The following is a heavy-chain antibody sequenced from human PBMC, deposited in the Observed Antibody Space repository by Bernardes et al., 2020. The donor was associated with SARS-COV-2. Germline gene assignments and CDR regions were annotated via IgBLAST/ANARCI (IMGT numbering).Heavy chain of an antibody. CDR3: ARGQVLGHDY. Sequence: GGSLRLSCAASGFTFNNYAMTWVRQAPGKGLEWVSSIRDSDDKTYYADSVKGRFTISRDHSTNTLYLQMSSLRVEDTAVYYCARGQVLGHDYWGQGTLVTVAS. D-gene: IGHD1-26*01. CDR1: GFTFNNYA. V-gene: IGHV3-23*01. J-gene: IGHJ4*02. CDR2: IRDSDDKT.